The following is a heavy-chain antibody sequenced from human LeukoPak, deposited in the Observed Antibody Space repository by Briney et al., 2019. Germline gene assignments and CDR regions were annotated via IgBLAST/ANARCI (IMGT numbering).Heavy chain of an antibody. CDR2: IYYSGTT. Sequence: SENLSFTRTVSNGSISSSIYYWGWFRQPPGKGLEWIGTIYYSGTTYYNSSLKSRVTLSVDTSKNQFSLKLSSVTVADTAVYYCARHMGGGLDYWGQGTLVTVSS. D-gene: IGHD3-10*01. CDR1: NGSISSSIYY. J-gene: IGHJ4*02. CDR3: ARHMGGGLDY. V-gene: IGHV4-39*01.